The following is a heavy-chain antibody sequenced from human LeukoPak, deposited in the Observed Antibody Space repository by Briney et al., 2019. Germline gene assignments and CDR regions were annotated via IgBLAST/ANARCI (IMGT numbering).Heavy chain of an antibody. CDR3: ATWWELLSY. V-gene: IGHV3-9*01. CDR2: ISWNSGSI. D-gene: IGHD1-26*01. J-gene: IGHJ4*02. Sequence: GGSLRLSCAASGFTFDDYAMHWVRQAPGKGLEWVSGISWNSGSIGYADSVKGRFTISRDNAKNSLYLQMNSLRAEDTALYYCATWWELLSYWGQGTLVTVSS. CDR1: GFTFDDYA.